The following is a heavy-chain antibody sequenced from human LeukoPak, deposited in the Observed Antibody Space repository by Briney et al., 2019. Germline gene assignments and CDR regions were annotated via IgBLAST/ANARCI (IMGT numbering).Heavy chain of an antibody. CDR1: GYTFTSYY. CDR2: INPSGGST. Sequence: VASVKVSCKASGYTFTSYYMHWVRRAPGQVLEWMGIINPSGGSTSYAQKFQGRVTMTRDTSTSTVYMELSSLRSEDTAVYYCVVGFWPRALAIDYWGQGTLVTVSS. CDR3: VVGFWPRALAIDY. V-gene: IGHV1-46*01. J-gene: IGHJ4*02. D-gene: IGHD3-3*01.